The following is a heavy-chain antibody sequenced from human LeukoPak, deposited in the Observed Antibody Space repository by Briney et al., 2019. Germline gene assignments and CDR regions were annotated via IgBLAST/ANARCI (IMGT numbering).Heavy chain of an antibody. J-gene: IGHJ6*04. D-gene: IGHD3-10*01. CDR3: ARDREGTGYGSGTYYSYYYSAMDV. CDR1: GDSVSSDSAA. V-gene: IGHV6-1*01. CDR2: TYYRSKWYS. Sequence: SQTLSLTCAISGDSVSSDSAAGNWIRQSPTRGLEWLERTYYRSKWYSDYAASVKSRITISPDTSKNQFSMQLTSVSPEDTAVYYRARDREGTGYGSGTYYSYYYSAMDVWGKGTTVTVSS.